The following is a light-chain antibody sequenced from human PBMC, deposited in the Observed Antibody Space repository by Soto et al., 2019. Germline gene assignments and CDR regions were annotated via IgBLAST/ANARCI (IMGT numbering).Light chain of an antibody. V-gene: IGKV1-5*01. CDR3: QQDNSYSWT. CDR2: DAN. J-gene: IGKJ1*01. CDR1: QSITRW. Sequence: DIQMTQSPSTLSASVGDRVTITCRASQSITRWLAWYQQKPGKAPKLLIYDASMIYDANSLESGVPSRFSGSGSGTEFTLSISSLQPDDFATYYCQQDNSYSWTFDKRTKDEIK.